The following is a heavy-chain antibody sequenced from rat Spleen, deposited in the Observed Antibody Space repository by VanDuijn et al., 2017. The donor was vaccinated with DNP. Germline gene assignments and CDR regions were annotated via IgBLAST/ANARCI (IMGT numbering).Heavy chain of an antibody. CDR3: ARSVRATSFYGMDA. D-gene: IGHD3-4*01. J-gene: IGHJ4*01. V-gene: IGHV3-1*01. CDR2: INYSGIT. CDR1: GYSITSNY. Sequence: EVQLQESGPGLVKPSQSLSLTCSVTGYSITSNYWGWIRKFPGNKMEWIGHINYSGITTYNPSLKSRISIIRETSKNQFFLQLKSVTTEDTATYYCARSVRATSFYGMDAWGQGTSVTVSS.